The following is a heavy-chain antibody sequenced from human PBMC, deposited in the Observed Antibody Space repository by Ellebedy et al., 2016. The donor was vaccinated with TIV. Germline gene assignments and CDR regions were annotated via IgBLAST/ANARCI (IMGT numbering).Heavy chain of an antibody. V-gene: IGHV1-8*01. CDR3: VRVMGAIDF. D-gene: IGHD1-26*01. CDR1: GYTFTSYD. Sequence: AASVKVSCKASGYTFTSYDINWVRQAAGLGLEWVGWINPNSGYTGSAQKFQGRVTMTRDTSRSTAYMELSSLRSDDTAVYYCVRVMGAIDFWGQGTLVTVSS. CDR2: INPNSGYT. J-gene: IGHJ4*02.